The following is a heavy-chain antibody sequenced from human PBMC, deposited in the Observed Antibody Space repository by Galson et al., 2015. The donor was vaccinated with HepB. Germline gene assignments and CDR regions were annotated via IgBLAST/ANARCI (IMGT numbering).Heavy chain of an antibody. Sequence: LSLTCAVYGGSFSGYYWSWIRQPPGKGLEWIGEINHSGSTNYNPSLKSRVTISVDTSKNQFSLKLSSVTAADTAVYYCARGPWAAASGVDYWGQGTLVTVSS. CDR1: GGSFSGYY. V-gene: IGHV4-34*01. D-gene: IGHD2-15*01. CDR2: INHSGST. J-gene: IGHJ4*02. CDR3: ARGPWAAASGVDY.